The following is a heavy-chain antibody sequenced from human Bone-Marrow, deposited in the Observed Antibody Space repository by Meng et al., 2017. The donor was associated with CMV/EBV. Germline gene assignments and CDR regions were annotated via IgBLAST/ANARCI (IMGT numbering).Heavy chain of an antibody. V-gene: IGHV1-46*01. CDR1: GYTFTGYY. J-gene: IGHJ4*02. CDR3: ATLAAAGTGFGPTFDY. CDR2: INPSGGST. D-gene: IGHD6-13*01. Sequence: ASVKVSCKASGYTFTGYYMHWVRQAPGQGLEWMGIINPSGGSTSYAQKFQGRVTMTRDTSTSTVYMELSSLRSEDTAVYYCATLAAAGTGFGPTFDYWGQGTLVTVYS.